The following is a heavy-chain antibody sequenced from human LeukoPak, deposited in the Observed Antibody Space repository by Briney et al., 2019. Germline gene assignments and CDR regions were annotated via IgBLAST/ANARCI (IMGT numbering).Heavy chain of an antibody. Sequence: PGGSLRLSCAASGFXFGSYNINWVRQAPGKGLEWVSSISSSSSYMYYADSVKGRFTISRDNAKNTLYLQMNSLRAEDTAVYYCARGGYTYGPATLGALDIWGPGTMVPVSS. CDR1: GFXFGSYN. D-gene: IGHD5-18*01. CDR3: ARGGYTYGPATLGALDI. CDR2: ISSSSSYM. V-gene: IGHV3-21*01. J-gene: IGHJ3*02.